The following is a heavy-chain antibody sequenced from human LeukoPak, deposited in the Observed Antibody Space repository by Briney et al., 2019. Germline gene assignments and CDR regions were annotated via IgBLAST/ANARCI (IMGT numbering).Heavy chain of an antibody. CDR3: ARDMRYSGYDGGNDY. CDR1: GYTFTGYY. V-gene: IGHV1-2*02. D-gene: IGHD5-12*01. CDR2: INPNSGGT. J-gene: IGHJ4*02. Sequence: GASVKVSCKASGYTFTGYYMHWVRQAPGQGLEWMGWINPNSGGTNYAQKFQGRVTMTRDTSISTAYMELSRLRSDDTAVYYCARDMRYSGYDGGNDYWGQGTLVTVSS.